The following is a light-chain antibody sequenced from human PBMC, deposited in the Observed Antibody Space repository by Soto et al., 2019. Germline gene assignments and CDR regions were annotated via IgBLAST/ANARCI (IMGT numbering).Light chain of an antibody. CDR2: KAS. J-gene: IGKJ1*01. V-gene: IGKV1-5*03. CDR1: QSIASW. CDR3: QHYINFPRT. Sequence: DIQMTQSPSILSAFVGDRVTITCRASQSIASWLAWYQHKPGKAPKRLIYKASTLESGVPSRFSGSGSGTEFTLTISSLQPDDFATDYCQHYINFPRTFGQGTKVEIK.